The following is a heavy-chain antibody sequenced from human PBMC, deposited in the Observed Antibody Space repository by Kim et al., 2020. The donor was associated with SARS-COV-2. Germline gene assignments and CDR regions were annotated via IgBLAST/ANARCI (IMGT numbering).Heavy chain of an antibody. V-gene: IGHV3-30-3*01. J-gene: IGHJ5*02. D-gene: IGHD3-16*01. CDR2: SNN. CDR3: ARDGGNWFDP. Sequence: SNNNYPDSVKGRFTISRDNSKSTLYLQMNSLRAEDTAVYYCARDGGNWFDPWGQGTLVTVSS.